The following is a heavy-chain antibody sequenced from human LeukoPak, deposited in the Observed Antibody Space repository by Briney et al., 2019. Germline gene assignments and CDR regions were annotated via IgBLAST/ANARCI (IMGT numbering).Heavy chain of an antibody. V-gene: IGHV3-66*01. J-gene: IGHJ4*02. CDR2: IYSGGST. D-gene: IGHD5-12*01. CDR3: AIRKSGNAIDY. CDR1: GFTVSSNY. Sequence: GGSLRLSCAASGFTVSSNYMSWVRQAPGKGLEWVSVIYSGGSTYYADSVKGRFSISRDESKNTLYLQMNSLRAEDTAVYYCAIRKSGNAIDYWGQGTLVTVSS.